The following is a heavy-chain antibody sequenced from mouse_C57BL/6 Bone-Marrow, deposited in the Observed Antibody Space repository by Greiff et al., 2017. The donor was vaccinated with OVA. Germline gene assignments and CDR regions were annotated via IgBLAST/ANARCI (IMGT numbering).Heavy chain of an antibody. CDR3: ARNGIDPIYDYDGAFAY. CDR1: GFSLTSYA. D-gene: IGHD2-4*01. J-gene: IGHJ3*01. Sequence: QVQLKQSGPGLVAPSQSLSITCTVSGFSLTSYAISWVRQPPGKGLEWLGVIWTGGGTNYNSALKSRLSISKDNSKSQVFLKMNSLQTDDTARYYCARNGIDPIYDYDGAFAYWGQGTLVTVSA. CDR2: IWTGGGT. V-gene: IGHV2-9-1*01.